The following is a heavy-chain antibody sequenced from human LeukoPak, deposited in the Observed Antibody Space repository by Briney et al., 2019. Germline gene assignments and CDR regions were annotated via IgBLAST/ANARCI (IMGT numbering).Heavy chain of an antibody. Sequence: PGGSLRLSCAASGFTFSSYWMSWVRQAPGKGLEWVAFIRYDGSNKYYADSVKGRFTISRDNSKNTLYLQMNSLRAEDTAVYYCAKDQSGSYSGWTFDYWGQGTLVTVSS. CDR2: IRYDGSNK. CDR3: AKDQSGSYSGWTFDY. CDR1: GFTFSSYW. D-gene: IGHD1-26*01. V-gene: IGHV3-30*02. J-gene: IGHJ4*02.